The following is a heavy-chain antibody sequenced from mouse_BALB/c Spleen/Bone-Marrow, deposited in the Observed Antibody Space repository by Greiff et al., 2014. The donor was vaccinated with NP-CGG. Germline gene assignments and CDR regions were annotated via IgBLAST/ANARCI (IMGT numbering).Heavy chain of an antibody. CDR3: TRWGTTVVAYYAMDY. CDR1: GYTFTSYW. J-gene: IGHJ4*01. CDR2: IDPSDSYT. Sequence: VKLQESGAELVKPGASVKMSCKASGYTFTSYWMHWVKQRPGQGLEWIGVIDPSDSYTSYNQKFKGKAALTVDTPTSTAYMQLSSLTSEDSAVYYCTRWGTTVVAYYAMDYWGQGTSVTVSS. D-gene: IGHD1-1*01. V-gene: IGHV1S127*01.